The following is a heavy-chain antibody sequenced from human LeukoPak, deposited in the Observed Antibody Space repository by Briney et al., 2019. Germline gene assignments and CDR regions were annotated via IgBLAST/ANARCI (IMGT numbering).Heavy chain of an antibody. V-gene: IGHV3-66*01. Sequence: GGSLRLSCAASGFTVSTNYMSWVRQAPGKGLEWVSVLFGGGSTYYADSVKGRFTISRDNSKNTLYLQMNSLRAEDTAVYYCAGEGGHTYDAFDIWGQGTMVTVSS. CDR3: AGEGGHTYDAFDI. CDR1: GFTVSTNY. J-gene: IGHJ3*02. D-gene: IGHD2-2*02. CDR2: LFGGGST.